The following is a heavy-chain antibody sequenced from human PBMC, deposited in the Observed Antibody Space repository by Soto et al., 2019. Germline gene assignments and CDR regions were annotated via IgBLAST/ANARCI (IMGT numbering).Heavy chain of an antibody. CDR2: IYYSGST. D-gene: IGHD2-21*02. Sequence: SETLSLTCTVSGGAIGSYYGSWSRQPPGDGLGWIGYIYYSGSTNYSPSLKSRVTISVDTSKKQFSLKLSSVTAADTAVYYCARARVVTAPPHFDYCGQGTLVTVSS. CDR1: GGAIGSYY. V-gene: IGHV4-59*01. CDR3: ARARVVTAPPHFDY. J-gene: IGHJ4*02.